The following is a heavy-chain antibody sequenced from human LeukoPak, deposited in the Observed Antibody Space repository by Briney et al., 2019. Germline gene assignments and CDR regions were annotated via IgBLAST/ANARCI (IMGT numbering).Heavy chain of an antibody. Sequence: GSLRLSCAASGFTVSSNYMSWVRQAPGKGLEWVSVIYSGGSTYFADSVKGRFTISRDNSKNTLYLQMNSLRAEDTAVYYCARGGYSSGLRYWYFDLWGRGTLVTVSS. CDR2: IYSGGST. CDR1: GFTVSSNY. V-gene: IGHV3-53*01. D-gene: IGHD6-19*01. CDR3: ARGGYSSGLRYWYFDL. J-gene: IGHJ2*01.